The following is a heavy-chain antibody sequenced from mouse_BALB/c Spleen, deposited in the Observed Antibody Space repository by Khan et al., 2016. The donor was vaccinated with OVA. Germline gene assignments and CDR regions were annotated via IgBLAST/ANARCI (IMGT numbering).Heavy chain of an antibody. CDR1: GFDFSRYW. V-gene: IGHV4-2*02. CDR3: ARVERYGQQAN. Sequence: EVELVESGGGLVQPGGSLILSCAASGFDFSRYWMSWARQAPGKGQEWIGEINPGSSTINYTPSLKDKFIISRDNAKNTLYLQMRKVRSEDKALYYGARVERYGQQANWGQGTLVTVSA. CDR2: INPGSSTI. D-gene: IGHD2-14*01. J-gene: IGHJ3*01.